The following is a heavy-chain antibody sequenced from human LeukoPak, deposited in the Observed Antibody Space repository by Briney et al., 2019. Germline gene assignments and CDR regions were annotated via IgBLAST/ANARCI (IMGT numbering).Heavy chain of an antibody. V-gene: IGHV4-38-2*02. CDR3: ARDLTGYEGSNWFDP. CDR1: GYSISSGHY. Sequence: PSETLSLTCAVSGYSISSGHYWGWIRQPPGKGLEWIGSIYHSGSTYYNPSLKSRVTISVDTSKNQFSLKLSSVTAADTAVYYCARDLTGYEGSNWFDPWGQGTLVTVSS. J-gene: IGHJ5*02. CDR2: IYHSGST. D-gene: IGHD7-27*01.